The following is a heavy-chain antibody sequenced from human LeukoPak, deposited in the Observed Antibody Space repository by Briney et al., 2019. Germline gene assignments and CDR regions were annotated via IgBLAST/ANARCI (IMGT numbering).Heavy chain of an antibody. J-gene: IGHJ1*01. CDR1: GFTFNRCW. CDR2: INPDGRDT. CDR3: TSWGDTTAEYFQR. Sequence: GGSLRLSCVVSGFTFNRCWMNWVRQAPGKGLEGVAHINPDGRDTYYVDSVKGRFTISRDNAQNSMYLQMNSLRVEDTAVYYCTSWGDTTAEYFQRWGQGTLVTVSS. V-gene: IGHV3-7*01. D-gene: IGHD2-21*02.